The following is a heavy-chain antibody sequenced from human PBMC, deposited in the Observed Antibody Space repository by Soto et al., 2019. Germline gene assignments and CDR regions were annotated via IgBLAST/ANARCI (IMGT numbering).Heavy chain of an antibody. CDR1: GFTFSSYA. Sequence: GGSLRLSCAASGFTFSSYAISWVRQAPGKGLEWVSAISVSGGSTYYADSVKGRFTISRDNSKNTLYLQMNSLRAEDTAVYYCASWDYYGSGSSRFDYWGQGTLVTVSS. CDR2: ISVSGGST. V-gene: IGHV3-23*01. CDR3: ASWDYYGSGSSRFDY. D-gene: IGHD3-10*01. J-gene: IGHJ4*02.